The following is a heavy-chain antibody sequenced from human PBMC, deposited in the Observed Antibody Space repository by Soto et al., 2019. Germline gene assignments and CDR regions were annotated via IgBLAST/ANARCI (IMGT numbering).Heavy chain of an antibody. V-gene: IGHV3-30*18. CDR3: GKGTVYYYDSSGPFDY. D-gene: IGHD3-22*01. J-gene: IGHJ4*02. Sequence: PGGSLRLSCAASGFTFSSYGMHWVRQAPGKGLEWVAVISYDGSNKYYADSVKGRFTISRDNSKNTLYLQMNSLRAEDTAVYYWGKGTVYYYDSSGPFDYWGQGTLVTVS. CDR1: GFTFSSYG. CDR2: ISYDGSNK.